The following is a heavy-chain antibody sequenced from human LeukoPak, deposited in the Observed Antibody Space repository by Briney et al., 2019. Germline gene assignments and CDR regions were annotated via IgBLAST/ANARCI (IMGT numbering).Heavy chain of an antibody. CDR3: ARGLIAGY. Sequence: QPGGSLRLSCVGSGFTFSDYWMTWVRQGPGKEPEWVANIKEDGSEKFYGDSVRGRLTISRDNAKNSLYLQMNSLRAEDTAVYYCARGLIAGYWGQGTLVTVSS. J-gene: IGHJ4*02. CDR2: IKEDGSEK. D-gene: IGHD2/OR15-2a*01. V-gene: IGHV3-7*03. CDR1: GFTFSDYW.